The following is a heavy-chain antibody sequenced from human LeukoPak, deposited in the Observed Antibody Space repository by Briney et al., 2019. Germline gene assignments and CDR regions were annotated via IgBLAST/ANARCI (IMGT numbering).Heavy chain of an antibody. CDR1: GFTFRSYA. D-gene: IGHD4-17*01. V-gene: IGHV3-53*01. Sequence: GGSLRLSCAASGFTFRSYAMSWVRQAPGKGLEWVSVIYSGGSTYYADSVKGRFTISRDNSKNTLYLQMNSLRAEDTAVYYCATFDYGDYNYWGQGTLVTVSS. CDR2: IYSGGST. CDR3: ATFDYGDYNY. J-gene: IGHJ4*02.